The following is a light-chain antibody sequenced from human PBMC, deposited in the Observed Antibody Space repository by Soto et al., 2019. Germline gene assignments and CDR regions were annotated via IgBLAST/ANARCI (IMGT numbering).Light chain of an antibody. CDR1: SSDVGGYNF. CDR3: SSDAGSNNRYV. V-gene: IGLV2-8*01. J-gene: IGLJ1*01. CDR2: ELN. Sequence: QSALTQPPSASGSPGQSVTISCTGTSSDVGGYNFVSWYQQHPGKAPKLMIYELNKRPSGVPDRFSGSKSGNTASLTVSGLQAEDEADYYCSSDAGSNNRYVFGTGTKLTVL.